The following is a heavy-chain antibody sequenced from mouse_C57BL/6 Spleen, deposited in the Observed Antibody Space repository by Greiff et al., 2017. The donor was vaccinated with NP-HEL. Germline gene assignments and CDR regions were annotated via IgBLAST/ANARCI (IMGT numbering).Heavy chain of an antibody. CDR2: IYPGGGYT. Sequence: VKLMESGAELVRPGTSVKMSCKASGYTFTNYWIGWAKQRPGHGLEWIGDIYPGGGYTNYNEKFKGKATLTADKSSSTAYMQFSSLTSEDSAIYYCARITTVVAHYFDYWGQGTTLTVSS. D-gene: IGHD1-1*01. CDR1: GYTFTNYW. V-gene: IGHV1-63*01. J-gene: IGHJ2*01. CDR3: ARITTVVAHYFDY.